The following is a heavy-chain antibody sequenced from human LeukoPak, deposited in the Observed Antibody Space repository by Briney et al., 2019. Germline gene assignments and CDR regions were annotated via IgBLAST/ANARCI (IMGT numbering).Heavy chain of an antibody. CDR1: GGSISSYY. Sequence: SETLSLTCTVSGGSISSYYWSWIRQPPGKGLEWIGYIYCSGSTNYNPSLKSRVTISVDTSKNQFSLKLSSVTAADTAVYYCARGYCSGGSCYGYYYMDVWGKGTTVTISS. J-gene: IGHJ6*03. CDR3: ARGYCSGGSCYGYYYMDV. CDR2: IYCSGST. D-gene: IGHD2-15*01. V-gene: IGHV4-59*01.